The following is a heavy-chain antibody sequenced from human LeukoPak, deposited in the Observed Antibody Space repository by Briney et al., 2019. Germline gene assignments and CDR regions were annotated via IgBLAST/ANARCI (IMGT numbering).Heavy chain of an antibody. V-gene: IGHV4-34*01. J-gene: IGHJ4*02. CDR1: GGSFSGYY. Sequence: SETLSLTCAVYGGSFSGYYWSWVRQPPGKGLEWIGEINHSGSTNYNPSLKSRATISLDTDKNQFSLRLSSVIAADTAMYYCARGEGSSGYFYPSFDSWGQGTLVTVSS. CDR2: INHSGST. CDR3: ARGEGSSGYFYPSFDS. D-gene: IGHD3-22*01.